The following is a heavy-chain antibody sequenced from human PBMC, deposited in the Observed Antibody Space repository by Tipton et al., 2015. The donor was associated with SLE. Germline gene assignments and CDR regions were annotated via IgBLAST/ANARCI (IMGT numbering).Heavy chain of an antibody. V-gene: IGHV4-39*07. Sequence: TLSLTCTVSGGSISRSSFYWGWIRQPPGKRLEWIGSIHYSGSTYSNPPLKSRVTISVDTSKNQFSLKLTSLTAADTALYYCARHEVSGIGFFQQWGQGTLVTVSS. J-gene: IGHJ1*01. CDR2: IHYSGST. D-gene: IGHD6-19*01. CDR3: ARHEVSGIGFFQQ. CDR1: GGSISRSSFY.